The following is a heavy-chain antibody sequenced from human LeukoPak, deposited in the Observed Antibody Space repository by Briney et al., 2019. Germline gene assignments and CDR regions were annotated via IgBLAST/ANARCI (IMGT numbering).Heavy chain of an antibody. D-gene: IGHD6-19*01. CDR2: MNPNSGDT. CDR1: GYTFTTYG. V-gene: IGHV1-8*01. CDR3: ARAPSIAVAGKSPFDY. J-gene: IGHJ4*02. Sequence: ASVKVSCKASGYTFTTYGINWVRQATGQGLEWMGWMNPNSGDTGYAQKFQGRVTMTRNTSINTAYMELSSLRSEDTAVYYCARAPSIAVAGKSPFDYWGQGTLVTVSS.